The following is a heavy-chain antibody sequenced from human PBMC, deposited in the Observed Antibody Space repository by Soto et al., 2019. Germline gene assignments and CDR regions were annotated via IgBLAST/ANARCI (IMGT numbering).Heavy chain of an antibody. CDR2: VSTNGAT. Sequence: SESLSLTCTVSDDFISSYYWNWIRQPAGKGLEWIGRVSTNGATNYNPSLESRVTMSVDTSKNQFSLKLTSVTAADTAVYFCARADYEILTCSYAMDAWGQGTTVTVSS. D-gene: IGHD3-9*01. CDR3: ARADYEILTCSYAMDA. CDR1: DDFISSYY. J-gene: IGHJ6*02. V-gene: IGHV4-4*07.